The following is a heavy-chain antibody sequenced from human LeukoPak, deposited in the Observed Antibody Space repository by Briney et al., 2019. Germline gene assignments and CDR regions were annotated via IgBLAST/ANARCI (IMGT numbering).Heavy chain of an antibody. CDR2: INPNSGGT. CDR3: ARAPGTFDI. CDR1: GYTFTGYY. Sequence: GASVKVSCKAPGYTFTGYYMYWVRQAPGQGLEWMGWINPNSGGTNYAQKFQDRITMSRDTSISTAYMELSSLRSDDTAVYFCARAPGTFDIWGQGTVVTVSS. D-gene: IGHD1-1*01. V-gene: IGHV1-2*02. J-gene: IGHJ3*02.